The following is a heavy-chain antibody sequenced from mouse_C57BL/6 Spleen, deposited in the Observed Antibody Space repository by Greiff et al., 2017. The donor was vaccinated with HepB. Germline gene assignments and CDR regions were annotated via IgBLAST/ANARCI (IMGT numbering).Heavy chain of an antibody. CDR1: GYTFTSYW. J-gene: IGHJ3*01. CDR2: IHPNSGST. V-gene: IGHV1-64*01. Sequence: QVQLQQPGAELVKPGASVKLSCKASGYTFTSYWMHWVKQRPGQGLEWIGMIHPNSGSTNYNEKFKSKATLTVEKSSSTAYMQLSSLTSEDSAVYYCARDSTFFAYWGQGTLVTVSA. CDR3: ARDSTFFAY.